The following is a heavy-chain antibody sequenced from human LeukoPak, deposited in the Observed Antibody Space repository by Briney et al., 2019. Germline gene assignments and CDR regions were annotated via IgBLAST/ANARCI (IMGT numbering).Heavy chain of an antibody. CDR3: AVLTYQLLDYFFDY. CDR1: GFIFSSYS. Sequence: GSLRLSCAASGFIFSSYSMNWVRQAPGKGLEWVSYISSSGSTIYYADSVKGRFTISRDNAKNSLYLQMNSLRAEDTAVYYCAVLTYQLLDYFFDYWGQGTLVTVSP. CDR2: ISSSGSTI. J-gene: IGHJ4*02. D-gene: IGHD2-2*01. V-gene: IGHV3-48*01.